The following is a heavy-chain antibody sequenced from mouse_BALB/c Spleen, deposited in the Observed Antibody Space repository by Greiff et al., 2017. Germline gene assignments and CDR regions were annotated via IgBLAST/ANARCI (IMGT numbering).Heavy chain of an antibody. Sequence: EVQGVESGGGLVQPGGSMKLSCVASGFTFSNYWMNWVRQSPEKGLEWVAEIRLKSNNYATHYAESVKGRFTISRDDSKSSVYLQMNNLRAEDTGIYYCTRNYGTNFDYWGQGTTLTVSS. D-gene: IGHD1-1*01. CDR1: GFTFSNYW. J-gene: IGHJ2*01. CDR3: TRNYGTNFDY. V-gene: IGHV6-6*02. CDR2: IRLKSNNYAT.